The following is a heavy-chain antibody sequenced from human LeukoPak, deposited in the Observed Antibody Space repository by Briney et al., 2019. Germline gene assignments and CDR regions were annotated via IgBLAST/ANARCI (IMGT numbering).Heavy chain of an antibody. D-gene: IGHD6-6*01. V-gene: IGHV4-34*01. CDR3: ARHWVYSSSHFDY. Sequence: SETLSLTCAVYGGSFSGYYWSWIRQPPGKGLEWIGEINHSGSTNYNPSLKSRVTISVDTSKNQFSLKLSSVTAADTAVYYCARHWVYSSSHFDYWVQGTLVTVSS. J-gene: IGHJ4*02. CDR2: INHSGST. CDR1: GGSFSGYY.